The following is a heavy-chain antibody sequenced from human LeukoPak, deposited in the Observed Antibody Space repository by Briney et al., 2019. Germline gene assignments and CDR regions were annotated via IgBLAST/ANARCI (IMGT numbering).Heavy chain of an antibody. D-gene: IGHD6-6*01. J-gene: IGHJ4*02. Sequence: GASVKVSCRASGYTFTGYYMHWVRQAPGQGLEWMGWISPNSGATHYAQKFQGRVTMTRDTSISTAYMELSRLRSDDTAVYYCARDLGPLNGYSSSSPDYWGQGTLVTVSS. V-gene: IGHV1-2*02. CDR1: GYTFTGYY. CDR2: ISPNSGAT. CDR3: ARDLGPLNGYSSSSPDY.